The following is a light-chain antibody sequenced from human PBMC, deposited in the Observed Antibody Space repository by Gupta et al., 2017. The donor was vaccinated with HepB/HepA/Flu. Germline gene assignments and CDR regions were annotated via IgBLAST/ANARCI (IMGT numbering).Light chain of an antibody. CDR3: AACDDSLMSYV. CDR2: KNA. V-gene: IGLV1-47*01. CDR1: RSSVGSNY. J-gene: IGLJ1*01. Sequence: QSAMIQPPSESGTPGQRVTISCSGSRSSVGSNYVYWYQHLPGTAPKLLIYKNAERPSGVPDRFSGSTSDTAASLAISVPLAEDEADYYCAACDDSLMSYVFGGGTKVSVL.